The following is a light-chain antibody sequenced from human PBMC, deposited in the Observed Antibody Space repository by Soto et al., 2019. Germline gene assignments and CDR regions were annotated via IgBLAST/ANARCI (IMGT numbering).Light chain of an antibody. CDR1: QSVRTN. CDR2: YSS. V-gene: IGKV3D-15*01. CDR3: QQYAYWPET. J-gene: IGKJ1*01. Sequence: EVMMTQFPDTVSVTPGETVTLSCGASQSVRTNLAWYQQRPGQAPRLLIHYSSTRASDIPARFSGSGSGTNFTLAISSLQSEDFAVYYCQQYAYWPETFGQGT.